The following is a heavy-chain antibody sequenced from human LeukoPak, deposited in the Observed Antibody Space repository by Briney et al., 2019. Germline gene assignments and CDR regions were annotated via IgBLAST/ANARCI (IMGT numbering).Heavy chain of an antibody. V-gene: IGHV1-2*02. D-gene: IGHD3-22*01. CDR2: INPNSGGT. CDR3: ARGVTEYYYDSSGYSTTWYYFDY. CDR1: GYTFTGYY. J-gene: IGHJ4*02. Sequence: VSVKVSCTASGYTFTGYYMHWVRQAPGQELEWMGWINPNSGGTNYAQKFQGRVTMTRDTSISTAYMELSRLRSDDTAVYYCARGVTEYYYDSSGYSTTWYYFDYWGQGTLVTVSS.